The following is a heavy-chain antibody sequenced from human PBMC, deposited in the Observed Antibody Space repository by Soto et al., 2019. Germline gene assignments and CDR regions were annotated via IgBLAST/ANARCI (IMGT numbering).Heavy chain of an antibody. CDR1: GYTFTNYY. V-gene: IGHV1-46*03. CDR3: SKSDMRVGHAVDV. J-gene: IGHJ3*01. Sequence: QVQLMQSGAEVKQHGSSVKVSCKASGYTFTNYYMHWVRQVPGQGLEWMGIINPSGGGPAHAHNFLGRVLSTSYAPTTRTSVDLYSLRSEYTALYFFSKSDMRVGHAVDVWGQGTMVTVSS. D-gene: IGHD2-2*01. CDR2: INPSGGGP.